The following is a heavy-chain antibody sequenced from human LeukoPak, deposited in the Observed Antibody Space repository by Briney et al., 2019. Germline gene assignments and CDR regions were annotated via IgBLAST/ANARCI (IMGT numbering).Heavy chain of an antibody. CDR3: ARDRGHYDFWSGYYFYMDV. Sequence: ASVKVSCKASGYTFTGYYMHWVRQAPGQGLEWMGWINPNSGGTNYAQKFQGRVTMTRDTSISTAYMELSRLRSDDTAVYYCARDRGHYDFWSGYYFYMDVWGKGTTVTVSS. V-gene: IGHV1-2*02. J-gene: IGHJ6*03. D-gene: IGHD3-3*01. CDR2: INPNSGGT. CDR1: GYTFTGYY.